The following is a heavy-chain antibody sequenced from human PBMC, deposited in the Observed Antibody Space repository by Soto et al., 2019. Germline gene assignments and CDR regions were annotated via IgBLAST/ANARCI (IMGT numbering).Heavy chain of an antibody. V-gene: IGHV1-8*01. Sequence: ASVKVSCKASGYTFTSYDSNWVRQATGQGLEWMGWMNPNSGNTGYAQKFQGRVTMARNTSISTAYMELSSLRSEDTAVYYCARPWVRYSSSSGGHDAFDIWGQGTMVTVSS. CDR3: ARPWVRYSSSSGGHDAFDI. CDR1: GYTFTSYD. CDR2: MNPNSGNT. D-gene: IGHD6-6*01. J-gene: IGHJ3*02.